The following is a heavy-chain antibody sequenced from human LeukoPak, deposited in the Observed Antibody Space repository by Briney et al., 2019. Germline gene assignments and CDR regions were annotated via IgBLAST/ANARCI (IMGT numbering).Heavy chain of an antibody. CDR3: ARDLLGYCSSTSCYPAFDI. V-gene: IGHV3-23*01. Sequence: GGSLRLSCAASGFTFSSYAMSWVRQAPGKGLEWVSAISGSGGSTYYADSVKGRFTISRDNSKNTLYLQMNSLRAEDTAVYYCARDLLGYCSSTSCYPAFDIWGQGTMVTVSS. CDR2: ISGSGGST. CDR1: GFTFSSYA. J-gene: IGHJ3*02. D-gene: IGHD2-2*01.